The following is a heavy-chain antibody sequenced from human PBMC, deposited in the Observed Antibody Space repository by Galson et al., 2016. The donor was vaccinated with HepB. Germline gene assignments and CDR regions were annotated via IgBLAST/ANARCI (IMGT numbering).Heavy chain of an antibody. CDR2: IRISGGGT. V-gene: IGHV3-23*01. Sequence: SLRLSCAASGFIFANYAMVWVRQAPGKGLEWVSAIRISGGGTFYADSVKGRFTISRDNSQNTLYLQMNSLRVEDTAVYYCGRDHSVGLTTAYTWFDPWGQGTLVTVSS. CDR3: GRDHSVGLTTAYTWFDP. CDR1: GFIFANYA. D-gene: IGHD1-1*01. J-gene: IGHJ5*02.